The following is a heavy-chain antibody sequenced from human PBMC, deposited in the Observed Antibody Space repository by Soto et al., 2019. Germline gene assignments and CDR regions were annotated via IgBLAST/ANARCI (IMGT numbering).Heavy chain of an antibody. CDR3: ARRSLDYYYGMDV. CDR2: IYPGDSDT. V-gene: IGHV5-51*01. Sequence: LGHSLKISCKGSGYSFTIYWIGWVRQMPGKGLEWMGIIYPGDSDTRYSPSFQGQVTISADKSISTAYLQWSSLKASDTAMYYCARRSLDYYYGMDVWGQGTTVTVSS. J-gene: IGHJ6*02. CDR1: GYSFTIYW.